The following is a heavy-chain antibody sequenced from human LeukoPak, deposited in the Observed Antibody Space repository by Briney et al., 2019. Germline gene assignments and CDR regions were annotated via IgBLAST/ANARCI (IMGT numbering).Heavy chain of an antibody. CDR1: GYTFTNYA. D-gene: IGHD1/OR15-1a*01. V-gene: IGHV1-18*01. CDR3: AREVGSNWNSLAY. CDR2: ISAYNGNT. Sequence: ASVKVSCKASGYTFTNYAITWVRQAPGQGLEWMGWISAYNGNTNYAQKLQGRVTMTRDTSISTAYMELSSLKSDDTAVYYCAREVGSNWNSLAYWGQGTLVTVSS. J-gene: IGHJ4*02.